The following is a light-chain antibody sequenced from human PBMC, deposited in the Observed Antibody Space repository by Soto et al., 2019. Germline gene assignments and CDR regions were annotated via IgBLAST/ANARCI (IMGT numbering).Light chain of an antibody. CDR1: SSNIGAGYD. CDR2: GNN. Sequence: QSVLTQPPSVSGAPGQRVTISCTGSSSNIGAGYDVHWYQQFPGTAPKLLIYGNNNRPSGVPDRFSGSKSGTSASLAITGLQAEDEADYYCQSYDSSLSGSSVFGGVTKLTVL. CDR3: QSYDSSLSGSSV. V-gene: IGLV1-40*01. J-gene: IGLJ2*01.